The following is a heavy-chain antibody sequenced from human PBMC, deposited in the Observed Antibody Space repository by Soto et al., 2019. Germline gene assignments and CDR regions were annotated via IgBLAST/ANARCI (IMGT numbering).Heavy chain of an antibody. V-gene: IGHV4-34*01. CDR1: GGSFSGYY. CDR3: ARGPLCSGGSCYYSLDY. CDR2: INHSGST. J-gene: IGHJ4*02. D-gene: IGHD2-15*01. Sequence: SETLSLTCAVYGGSFSGYYWSWIRQPPGKGLEWIGEINHSGSTNYNPSLKSRVTISVDTSKNQFSLKLSSVTAADTAVYYCARGPLCSGGSCYYSLDYWGQGTLVTVSS.